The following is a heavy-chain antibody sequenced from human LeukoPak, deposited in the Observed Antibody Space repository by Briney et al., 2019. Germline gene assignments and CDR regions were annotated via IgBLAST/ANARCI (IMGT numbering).Heavy chain of an antibody. CDR1: GYTFTSYG. CDR2: ISAYNGNT. V-gene: IGHV1-18*01. J-gene: IGHJ4*02. D-gene: IGHD2-2*01. CDR3: ARVSDIVVVPAAHDY. Sequence: ASVKVSCKASGYTFTSYGISWVRQAPGQGFEWMGWISAYNGNTNYAQKLQGRVTMTTDTSTSTAYMELRSLRSDDTAVYYCARVSDIVVVPAAHDYWGQGTLVTVSS.